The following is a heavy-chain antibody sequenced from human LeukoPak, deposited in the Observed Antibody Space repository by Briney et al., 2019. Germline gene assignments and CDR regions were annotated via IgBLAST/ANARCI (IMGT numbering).Heavy chain of an antibody. Sequence: GGSLRLSCAASGFTFRSYAMSWVRQAPGKGLEWVSAISGSGGSTYYADSVRGRFTISRDNAKNSLYLQMNSLRAEDTALYYCAKEATLNYFDYWGQGTLVTVSS. V-gene: IGHV3-23*01. J-gene: IGHJ4*02. CDR2: ISGSGGST. CDR1: GFTFRSYA. CDR3: AKEATLNYFDY. D-gene: IGHD1-26*01.